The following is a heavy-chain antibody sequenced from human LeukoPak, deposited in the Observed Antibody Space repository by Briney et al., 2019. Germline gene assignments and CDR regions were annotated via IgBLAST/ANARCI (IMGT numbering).Heavy chain of an antibody. D-gene: IGHD3-3*01. Sequence: GGSLSLSCAASGFTFSSYTMGWVRQAPGKGLWWVSAISGSGGSTYYADSVKGRLTISRDNSKNTLYLQMNSLRAEDTAVYYCAKDATYYDFWGGYYDPQAAYYFDYWGQGTLVTVSS. CDR2: ISGSGGST. CDR1: GFTFSSYT. CDR3: AKDATYYDFWGGYYDPQAAYYFDY. V-gene: IGHV3-23*01. J-gene: IGHJ4*02.